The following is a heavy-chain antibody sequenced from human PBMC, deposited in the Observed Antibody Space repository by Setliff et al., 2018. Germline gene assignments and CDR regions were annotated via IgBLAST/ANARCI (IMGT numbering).Heavy chain of an antibody. CDR1: GFSLTTSGVG. V-gene: IGHV2-5*02. CDR3: VHRPGYCFTTTCWNFDY. CDR2: IFWDDDK. Sequence: SGPTLVNPTQTLTLTCTLSGFSLTTSGVGVGWVRQPPGKALEWLAIIFWDDDKRYSPSLKNRLTITKDSLKRQVVLTMTNVDPVDTATYYCVHRPGYCFTTTCWNFDYWGQGALVTVSS. J-gene: IGHJ4*02. D-gene: IGHD2-2*01.